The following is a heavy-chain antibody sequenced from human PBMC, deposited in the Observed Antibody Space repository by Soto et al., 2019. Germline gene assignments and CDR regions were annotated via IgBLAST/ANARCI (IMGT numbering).Heavy chain of an antibody. CDR3: ARGKKGYCSSTSCPPGY. V-gene: IGHV4-4*02. J-gene: IGHJ4*02. CDR1: GGSISSSNW. CDR2: IYHSGST. D-gene: IGHD2-2*01. Sequence: PSETLSLTCAVSGGSISSSNWWSWVRQPPGKGLEWIGEIYHSGSTNYNPSLKSRVTISVDKSKNQFSLKLSSVTAADTAVYYCARGKKGYCSSTSCPPGYWGQGTLVTVSS.